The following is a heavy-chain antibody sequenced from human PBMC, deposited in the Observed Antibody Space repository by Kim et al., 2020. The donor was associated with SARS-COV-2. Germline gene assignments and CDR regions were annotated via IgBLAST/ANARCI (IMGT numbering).Heavy chain of an antibody. CDR3: ARAYCGGAWLPSGMDV. Sequence: GGSLRLSCAASGFTFSSYGMHWVRQAPGKGLEWVAVIWYDGSNKYYADSVKGRFTISRDNSKNTLYLQMNSLRAEDTAVYYCARAYCGGAWLPSGMDVWGQGTTVTVSS. V-gene: IGHV3-33*01. CDR2: IWYDGSNK. D-gene: IGHD2-21*02. J-gene: IGHJ6*02. CDR1: GFTFSSYG.